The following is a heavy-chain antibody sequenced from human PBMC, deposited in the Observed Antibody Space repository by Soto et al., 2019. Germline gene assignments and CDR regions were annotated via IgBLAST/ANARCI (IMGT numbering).Heavy chain of an antibody. CDR2: INPSGGST. CDR1: GYTFTSYY. V-gene: IGHV1-46*01. Sequence: VASVKVSCKASGYTFTSYYMHWLRQAPGQGLEWMGIINPSGGSTSYAQKFQGRVTMTRDTSTSTVYMELSSLKSEDTAVYYCARGQRQWLPYYYYYGMDVWGQGTTVTVSS. CDR3: ARGQRQWLPYYYYYGMDV. J-gene: IGHJ6*02. D-gene: IGHD6-19*01.